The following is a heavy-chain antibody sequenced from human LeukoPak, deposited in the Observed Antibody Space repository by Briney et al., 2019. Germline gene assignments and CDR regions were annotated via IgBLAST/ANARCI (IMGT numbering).Heavy chain of an antibody. CDR1: GGSISSYY. D-gene: IGHD3-22*01. V-gene: IGHV4-59*01. Sequence: SETLSLTCTVSGGSISSYYWSWIRQPPGKGLEWIGYIYYSGSTNYNPPLKSRVTISVDTSKNQFSLKLSSVTAADTAVYYCARETYYYDSSGYQGANWFDPWGQGTLVTVSS. CDR2: IYYSGST. J-gene: IGHJ5*02. CDR3: ARETYYYDSSGYQGANWFDP.